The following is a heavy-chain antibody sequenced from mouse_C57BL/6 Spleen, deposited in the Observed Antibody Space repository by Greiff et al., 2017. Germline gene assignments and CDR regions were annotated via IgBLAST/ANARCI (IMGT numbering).Heavy chain of an antibody. J-gene: IGHJ1*03. V-gene: IGHV5-4*01. CDR2: ISDGGSYT. D-gene: IGHD1-1*01. Sequence: EVQLVESGGGLVKPGGSLKLSCAASGFTFSSYAMSWVRQTPEKRLEWVATISDGGSYTYYPDNVKGRFTISRDNAKNNLYLQMSHLKSEDTAMYYCARGEITTVAWYFDVWGTGTTVTVSS. CDR3: ARGEITTVAWYFDV. CDR1: GFTFSSYA.